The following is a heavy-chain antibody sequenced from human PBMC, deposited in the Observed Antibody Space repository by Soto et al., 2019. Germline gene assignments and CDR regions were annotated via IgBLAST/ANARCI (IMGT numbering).Heavy chain of an antibody. Sequence: TSETLSLTCAVSGGSISSSNWWSWVRQPPGKGLEWIGEIYHSGSTNYNPSLKSRVTVSVDKSKNRFSLKLSSVTAADTAVYYCAGFSSSWYPDAFDIWGQGTMVTVSS. CDR2: IYHSGST. J-gene: IGHJ3*02. CDR1: GGSISSSNW. CDR3: AGFSSSWYPDAFDI. V-gene: IGHV4-4*02. D-gene: IGHD6-13*01.